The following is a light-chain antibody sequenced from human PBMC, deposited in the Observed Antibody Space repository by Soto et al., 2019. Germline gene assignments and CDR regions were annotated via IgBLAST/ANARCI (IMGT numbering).Light chain of an antibody. V-gene: IGKV3-11*01. CDR1: QSVSSY. Sequence: EIVLTQSPATLSLSPGERATLSCRASQSVSSYLALYQQKPGQAPRLLIYDASNRATGIPARFSGSGSGTDFTLTISSIEPDDFAVYCCQQRSDWPSTFGGGTNVQIK. J-gene: IGKJ4*01. CDR2: DAS. CDR3: QQRSDWPST.